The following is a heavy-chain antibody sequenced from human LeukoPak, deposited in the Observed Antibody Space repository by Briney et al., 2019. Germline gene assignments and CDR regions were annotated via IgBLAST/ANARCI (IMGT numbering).Heavy chain of an antibody. CDR1: GYTFTGYY. CDR2: INPNSGGT. Sequence: ASVKVSCKASGYTFTGYYMHWVRQAPGQGLEWMGRINPNSGGTNYAQKFQGRVTMTRDTSISTAYMELSRLSSDDTAVYYCASGPYNWNHGGDYWGQGTLVTVSS. CDR3: ASGPYNWNHGGDY. J-gene: IGHJ4*02. V-gene: IGHV1-2*06. D-gene: IGHD1-14*01.